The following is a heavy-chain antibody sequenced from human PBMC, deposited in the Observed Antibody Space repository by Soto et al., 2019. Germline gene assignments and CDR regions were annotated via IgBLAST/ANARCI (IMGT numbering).Heavy chain of an antibody. CDR1: GYTFTSYF. Sequence: ASVKVSCKASGYTFTSYFIHWVRQAPGQGLEWMGIINPTGGSTSYAQKFQGRVTMTRNTSISTAYMELSSLRSEDTAVYYCARIDSGGYNGMDVWGQGTTVTVSS. CDR3: ARIDSGGYNGMDV. CDR2: INPTGGST. V-gene: IGHV1-46*01. D-gene: IGHD3-22*01. J-gene: IGHJ6*02.